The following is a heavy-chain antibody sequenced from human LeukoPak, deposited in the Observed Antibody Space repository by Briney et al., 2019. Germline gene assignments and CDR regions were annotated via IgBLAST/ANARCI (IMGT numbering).Heavy chain of an antibody. CDR1: GYTLTQLA. CDR3: ATQARGYFYY. CDR2: FDPVDGET. V-gene: IGHV1-24*01. J-gene: IGHJ4*02. Sequence: ASVKVSCKVSGYTLTQLAMHWVRQAPGKGLEWMGGFDPVDGETVYAQKFQDRVAMTEDTSTDTANMELTSLVSEDTAVYYCATQARGYFYYWGQGTLVTVSS.